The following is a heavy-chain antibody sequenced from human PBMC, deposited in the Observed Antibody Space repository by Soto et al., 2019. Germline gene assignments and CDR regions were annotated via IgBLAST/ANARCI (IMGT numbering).Heavy chain of an antibody. CDR1: GFTFSSYS. CDR3: ARAPTVTTFPTDWYFDL. D-gene: IGHD4-17*01. V-gene: IGHV3-21*01. Sequence: GGSLRLSCAASGFTFSSYSMNWVRQAPGKGLEWVSSISSSSSYIYYADSVKGRFTISRDNAKNSLYLQMNSLRAEDTAVYYCARAPTVTTFPTDWYFDLWGRGTLVTVSS. J-gene: IGHJ2*01. CDR2: ISSSSSYI.